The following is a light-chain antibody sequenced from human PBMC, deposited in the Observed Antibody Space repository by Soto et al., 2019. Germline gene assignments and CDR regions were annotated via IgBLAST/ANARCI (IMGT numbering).Light chain of an antibody. V-gene: IGLV1-40*01. J-gene: IGLJ2*01. CDR1: SSNIGAGYD. CDR2: GNS. CDR3: HSFDSSLTALVI. Sequence: QSVLTQPPSVSGAPGQGVTISCTGSSSNIGAGYDVHWYQQLPGTAPKLLIYGNSNRPSGVPDRLSGSKSGTSASLAITGLQAEDVALYYCHSFDSSLTALVIFGGGTKLTVL.